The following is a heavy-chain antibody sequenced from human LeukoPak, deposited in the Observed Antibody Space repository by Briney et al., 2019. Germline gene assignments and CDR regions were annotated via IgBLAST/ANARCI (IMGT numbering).Heavy chain of an antibody. Sequence: VASVKVSCKASGDTFTTYYMHWVRQAPGQGLEWMGIINPSGGSTSYAQKFQGRVTMTRDMSTSTVYMELTSLRSEDTAVFYCAVNYCGGGSCSLDYWGQGTLVTVSS. V-gene: IGHV1-46*03. CDR1: GDTFTTYY. D-gene: IGHD2-15*01. CDR3: AVNYCGGGSCSLDY. CDR2: INPSGGST. J-gene: IGHJ4*02.